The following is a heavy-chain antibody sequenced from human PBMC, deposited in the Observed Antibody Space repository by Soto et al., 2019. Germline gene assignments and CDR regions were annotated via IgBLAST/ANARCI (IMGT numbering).Heavy chain of an antibody. CDR2: IYPGDSDT. D-gene: IGHD3-3*01. CDR1: GYSFTNYW. CDR3: AREHDDWSAYSFDF. V-gene: IGHV5-51*01. Sequence: PGESLKISCQGSGYSFTNYWIAWVRQMPGKGLEWMGIIYPGDSDTRYSPSFQGQVTISSDKSISTAYLQWSSLKASDTAMYYCAREHDDWSAYSFDFWGQGTLVTVSS. J-gene: IGHJ4*02.